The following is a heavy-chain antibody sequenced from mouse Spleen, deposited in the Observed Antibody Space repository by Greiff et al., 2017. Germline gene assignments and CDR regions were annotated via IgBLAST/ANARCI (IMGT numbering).Heavy chain of an antibody. D-gene: IGHD2-1*01. V-gene: IGHV10-3*01. Sequence: EVQGVESGGGLVQPKGSLKLSCAASGFTFNTYAMHWVRQAPGKGLEWVARIRSKSSNYATYYADSVKDRFTISRDDSQSMLYLQMNNLKTEDTAMYYCVREGGNYVGWYFDVWGAGTTVTVSS. J-gene: IGHJ1*01. CDR3: VREGGNYVGWYFDV. CDR1: GFTFNTYA. CDR2: IRSKSSNYAT.